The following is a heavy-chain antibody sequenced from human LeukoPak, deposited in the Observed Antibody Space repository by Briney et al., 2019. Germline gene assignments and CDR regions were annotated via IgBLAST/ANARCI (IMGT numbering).Heavy chain of an antibody. CDR1: GFTFVDYA. CDR3: ASPLYYDTRGFYYQVFD. V-gene: IGHV3-20*04. D-gene: IGHD3-22*01. J-gene: IGHJ4*02. Sequence: GGSLRLSCTASGFTFVDYAMTWVRQAPGKGLEWVSAVNWNGGYTYYADSVKGRFTISRDNAKNSLYLQMNSLRAEDTAVYYCASPLYYDTRGFYYQVFDWGQGTLVTVSS. CDR2: VNWNGGYT.